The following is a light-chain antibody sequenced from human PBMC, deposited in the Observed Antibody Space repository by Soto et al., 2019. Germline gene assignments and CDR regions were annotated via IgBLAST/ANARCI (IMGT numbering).Light chain of an antibody. CDR3: QQYNNWPLT. CDR2: DAS. J-gene: IGKJ4*01. Sequence: EIVMTHSPATLSVSPGERATLSCRASQSVSSNLAWYQQKPGQAPRLLIYDASTRATGIPARFSGSGSGTEFTITISSLQSEDFAVYYCQQYNNWPLTFGGGTKVEIK. V-gene: IGKV3-15*01. CDR1: QSVSSN.